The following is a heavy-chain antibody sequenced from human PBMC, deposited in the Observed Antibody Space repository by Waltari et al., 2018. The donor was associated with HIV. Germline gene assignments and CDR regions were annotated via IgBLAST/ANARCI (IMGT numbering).Heavy chain of an antibody. CDR1: GFTFCNAW. D-gene: IGHD2-15*01. V-gene: IGHV3-15*01. CDR3: TPQGGLVVDAFDI. Sequence: ELQLVEAGGGLVKPGESLRLSCAAAGFTFCNAWMSGVLQAPGKGLEWVGRIKSKTDGGTTDYAAPVKGRFTSSRDESKHTLYLQMNSLKTEDTAVYYCTPQGGLVVDAFDIWGQGTMVTVSS. CDR2: IKSKTDGGTT. J-gene: IGHJ3*02.